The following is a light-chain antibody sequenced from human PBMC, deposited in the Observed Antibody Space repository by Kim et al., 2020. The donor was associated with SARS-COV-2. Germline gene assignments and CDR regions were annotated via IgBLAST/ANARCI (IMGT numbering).Light chain of an antibody. CDR1: SGHSSYA. CDR3: QTWGTGIRV. Sequence: ASVKITCTLSSGHSSYAIAWHQQQPEKGPRYLMKLNSDGSHSKGDGIPDPFSGSSSGAERYLTISSLQSEDEADYYCQTWGTGIRVFGGGTQLTVL. V-gene: IGLV4-69*01. CDR2: LNSDGSH. J-gene: IGLJ3*02.